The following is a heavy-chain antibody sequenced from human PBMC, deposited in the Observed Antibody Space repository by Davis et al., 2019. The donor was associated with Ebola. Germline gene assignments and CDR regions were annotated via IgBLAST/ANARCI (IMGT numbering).Heavy chain of an antibody. D-gene: IGHD3-22*01. CDR2: IYYSGST. V-gene: IGHV4-39*01. CDR1: GGSISSYY. Sequence: SETLSLTCTVSGGSISSYYWGWIRQPPGKGLEWIGSIYYSGSTYYNPSLKSRVTISVDTSKNQFSLKLSSVTAADTAVYYCARIVAQYYYDSSGYYSAVGYFDYWGQGTLVTVSS. CDR3: ARIVAQYYYDSSGYYSAVGYFDY. J-gene: IGHJ4*02.